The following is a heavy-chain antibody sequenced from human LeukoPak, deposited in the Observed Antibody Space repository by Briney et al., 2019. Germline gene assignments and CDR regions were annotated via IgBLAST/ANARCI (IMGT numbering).Heavy chain of an antibody. Sequence: GSLRLSCAASGFTFSSYGMHWVRQAPGKGLEWVAVISYDGSNRYYADSVKGRFTVSRDDSKNTLYLQMNSLRPEDTAVYYCAKDGASGRNFDWLLDTWGQGTLVIVSS. CDR1: GFTFSSYG. V-gene: IGHV3-30*18. D-gene: IGHD3-9*01. CDR2: ISYDGSNR. CDR3: AKDGASGRNFDWLLDT. J-gene: IGHJ4*02.